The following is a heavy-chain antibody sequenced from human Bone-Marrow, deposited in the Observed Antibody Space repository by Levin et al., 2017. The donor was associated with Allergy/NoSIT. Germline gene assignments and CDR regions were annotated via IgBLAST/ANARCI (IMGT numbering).Heavy chain of an antibody. D-gene: IGHD2-8*01. V-gene: IGHV3-74*01. CDR1: GFTFSSYW. Sequence: GESLKISCAASGFTFSSYWMHWVRQAPGKGLVWVSRINSDGSSTSYADSVKGRFTISRDNAKNTLYLQMNSLRAEDTAVYYCACRKCTNGVCYGDYWGQGTLVTVSS. CDR3: ACRKCTNGVCYGDY. CDR2: INSDGSST. J-gene: IGHJ4*02.